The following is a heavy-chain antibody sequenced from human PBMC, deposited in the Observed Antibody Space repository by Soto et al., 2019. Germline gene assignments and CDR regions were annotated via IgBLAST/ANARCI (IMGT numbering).Heavy chain of an antibody. D-gene: IGHD3-3*01. Sequence: PSETLSLTCTVSGGSISSSSYYWGWIRQPPGKGLEWIGSIYYSGSTYYNPSLKSRVTISVDTSKNQFSLKLSSVTAADTAVYYCERLDRPGSAKDYDFWSGYGVDSWGQGTLVTVSS. J-gene: IGHJ4*02. V-gene: IGHV4-39*01. CDR3: ERLDRPGSAKDYDFWSGYGVDS. CDR2: IYYSGST. CDR1: GGSISSSSYY.